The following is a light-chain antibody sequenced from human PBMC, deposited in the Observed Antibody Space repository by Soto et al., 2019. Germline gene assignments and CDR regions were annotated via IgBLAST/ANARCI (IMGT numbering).Light chain of an antibody. Sequence: EIVMTQSPATLSLSPGERATLCCRASQSVSSNLAWYQQKPGQAPGLLIYGASSRATGIPDRFSGSGSGTDFTLTISRLEPEDAAVYYCQQRSNWPPITFGQGTRLEI. CDR2: GAS. J-gene: IGKJ5*01. CDR3: QQRSNWPPIT. CDR1: QSVSSN. V-gene: IGKV3D-20*02.